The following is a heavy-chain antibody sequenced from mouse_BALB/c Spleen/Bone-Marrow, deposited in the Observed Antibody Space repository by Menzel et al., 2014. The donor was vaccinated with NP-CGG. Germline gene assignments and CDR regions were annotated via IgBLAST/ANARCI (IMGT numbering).Heavy chain of an antibody. CDR1: GFNIKDYY. J-gene: IGHJ4*01. V-gene: IGHV14-4*02. CDR3: NASDDRYEGYAMYY. Sequence: EVQLQQSGAELVRSAASVKLSCTASGFNIKDYYMHWVKQRPEQGLEWIGWIDPGNGDTEYAPKFQGKATMTADTSSNTAYMQLSMLTSEDTAVYYGNASDDRYEGYAMYYWGQGTSVTVSP. D-gene: IGHD2-14*01. CDR2: IDPGNGDT.